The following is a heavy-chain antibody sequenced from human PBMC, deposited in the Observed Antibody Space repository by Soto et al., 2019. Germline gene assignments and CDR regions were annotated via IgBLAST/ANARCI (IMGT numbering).Heavy chain of an antibody. CDR1: GGSFSGYY. Sequence: QVQLQQWGAGLLKPSETLSLTCAVYGGSFSGYYWSWIRQPPGKGLEWIGEINHSGSTNYNPSLKRRVTISVDTSKNQFSLKLSAVTAADTSVYYCARGSYSSSYHNRYGGYYFDCWGQGTLVTVSS. V-gene: IGHV4-34*01. CDR3: ARGSYSSSYHNRYGGYYFDC. D-gene: IGHD6-13*01. CDR2: INHSGST. J-gene: IGHJ4*02.